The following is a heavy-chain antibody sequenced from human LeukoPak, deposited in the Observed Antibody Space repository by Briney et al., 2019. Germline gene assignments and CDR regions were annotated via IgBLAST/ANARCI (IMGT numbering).Heavy chain of an antibody. J-gene: IGHJ4*02. CDR1: GYTFTSYA. CDR3: ARVGFGELLDY. CDR2: ISAYNGNT. V-gene: IGHV1-18*01. Sequence: ASVKVSCKASGYTFTSYAMNWVRQAPGQGLEWMGWISAYNGNTNYAQKLQGRVTMTTDTSTSTAYMELRSLRSDDTAVYYCARVGFGELLDYWGQGTLVTVSS. D-gene: IGHD3-10*01.